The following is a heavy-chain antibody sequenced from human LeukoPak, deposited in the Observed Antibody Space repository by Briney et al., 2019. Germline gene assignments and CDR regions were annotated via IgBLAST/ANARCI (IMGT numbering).Heavy chain of an antibody. CDR2: IIPIFGTA. Sequence: ASVKVSCKASGGTFSSYAISWVRQAPGQGLEWMGGIIPIFGTANYAQKFQGRVTITADESTSTAYMELSSLRSGDTAVYYCARARQDIVVVPAAMDYYYYYYMDVWGKGTTVTVSS. D-gene: IGHD2-2*01. V-gene: IGHV1-69*01. CDR1: GGTFSSYA. J-gene: IGHJ6*03. CDR3: ARARQDIVVVPAAMDYYYYYYMDV.